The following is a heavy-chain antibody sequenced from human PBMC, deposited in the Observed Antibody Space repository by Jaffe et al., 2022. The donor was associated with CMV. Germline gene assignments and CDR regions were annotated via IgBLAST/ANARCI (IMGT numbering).Heavy chain of an antibody. CDR2: INSDGSST. D-gene: IGHD3-10*01. Sequence: EVQLVESGGGLVQPGGSLRLSCAASGFTFSSYWMHWVRQAPGKGLVWVSRINSDGSSTSYADSVKGRFTISRDNAKNTLYLQMNSLRAEDTAVYYCARGGTMVRGSYYPYYYGMDVWGQGTTVTVSS. V-gene: IGHV3-74*01. J-gene: IGHJ6*02. CDR1: GFTFSSYW. CDR3: ARGGTMVRGSYYPYYYGMDV.